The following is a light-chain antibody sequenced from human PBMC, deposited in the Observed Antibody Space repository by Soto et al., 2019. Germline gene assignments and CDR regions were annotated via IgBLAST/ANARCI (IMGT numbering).Light chain of an antibody. J-gene: IGKJ4*01. CDR3: QQRSNWPLT. CDR1: QSVGSY. Sequence: EIVLTQSPATLSLSPGERATLSCRASQSVGSYLAWYRQRPGQAPRLLIYDTNKRATGVPDRFSGGWFGTDFTLAISSLEPEDFALYYCQQRSNWPLTFGGGTRVDIK. V-gene: IGKV3-11*01. CDR2: DTN.